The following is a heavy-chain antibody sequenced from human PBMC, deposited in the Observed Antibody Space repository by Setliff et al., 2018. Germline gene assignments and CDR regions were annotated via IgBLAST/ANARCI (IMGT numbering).Heavy chain of an antibody. CDR1: GYTFTSYG. J-gene: IGHJ3*01. CDR3: VREYSGGGLT. D-gene: IGHD1-26*01. V-gene: IGHV1-18*01. Sequence: ASVKVSCKASGYTFTSYGFSWVRQAPGQGLEWMGRISVYNGNTNYGQKYQGRVAMTTDTATNTVYMELRSLRSDDTAVYFCVREYSGGGLTWGQGTMVTVSS. CDR2: ISVYNGNT.